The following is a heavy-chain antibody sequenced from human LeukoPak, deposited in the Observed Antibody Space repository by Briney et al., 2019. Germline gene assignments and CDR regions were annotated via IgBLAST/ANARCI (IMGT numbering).Heavy chain of an antibody. V-gene: IGHV1-46*01. Sequence: ASVKVSCKASGYTFSNYYIHWVRQAPGQGLEWMGIIGGSTNYAQKFQGRVTMTRDTSTSTVYMELSSLRSEDTAVYYCARASLNGYCSGGSCYSNDYWGQGTLVTVSS. D-gene: IGHD2-15*01. CDR1: GYTFSNYY. CDR2: IGGST. CDR3: ARASLNGYCSGGSCYSNDY. J-gene: IGHJ4*02.